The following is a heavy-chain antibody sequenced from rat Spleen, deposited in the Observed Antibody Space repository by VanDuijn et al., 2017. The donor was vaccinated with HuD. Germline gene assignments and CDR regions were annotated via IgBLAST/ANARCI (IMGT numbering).Heavy chain of an antibody. D-gene: IGHD1-4*01. J-gene: IGHJ3*01. Sequence: EVHLVESGGGLVQPGRSLKLSCAGSGFIFSDYYMAWVRRTPTKGLEWVASISYDGDSTFYPDSVKGRFTISRHNAKSTLYLQLNSLRSEDTATYYCARQVPGSPFAYWGQGTLVTVSS. V-gene: IGHV5-22*01. CDR2: ISYDGDST. CDR1: GFIFSDYY. CDR3: ARQVPGSPFAY.